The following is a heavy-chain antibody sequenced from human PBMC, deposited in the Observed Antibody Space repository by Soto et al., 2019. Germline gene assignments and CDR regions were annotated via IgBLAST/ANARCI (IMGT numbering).Heavy chain of an antibody. Sequence: QVQLVESGGGVVQPGRSLRLSCAASGFTFSSYGMHWVRQAPGKGLEWVAVISYDGSNKYYADSVKGRFTISRDNSKNTLYLQMNSLRAEDMAVYYCAKDGRWYSSGWYGEDFDYWGQGTLVTVSS. CDR1: GFTFSSYG. CDR2: ISYDGSNK. J-gene: IGHJ4*02. CDR3: AKDGRWYSSGWYGEDFDY. V-gene: IGHV3-30*18. D-gene: IGHD6-19*01.